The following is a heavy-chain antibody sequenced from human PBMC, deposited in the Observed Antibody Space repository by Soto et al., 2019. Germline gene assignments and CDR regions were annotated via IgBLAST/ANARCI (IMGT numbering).Heavy chain of an antibody. Sequence: SETLSLTCTVSGGSISSYYWSWIRQPPGKGLEWIGYIYYSGSTNYNPSLKSRVTISVDTSKNQFSLNLRSVTAADTAVYYCATSPGYSSAWYSYFDHWGQRTLVTVSS. V-gene: IGHV4-59*08. J-gene: IGHJ4*02. CDR3: ATSPGYSSAWYSYFDH. CDR1: GGSISSYY. D-gene: IGHD6-19*01. CDR2: IYYSGST.